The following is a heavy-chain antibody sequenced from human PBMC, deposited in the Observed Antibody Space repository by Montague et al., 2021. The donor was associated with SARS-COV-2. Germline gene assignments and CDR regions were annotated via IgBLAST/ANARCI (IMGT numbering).Heavy chain of an antibody. CDR2: IYYSGST. V-gene: IGHV4-39*07. CDR1: GASISSRSYY. CDR3: ARGSGCSGGSCYSEWDPYYYYGMDV. D-gene: IGHD2-15*01. J-gene: IGHJ6*02. Sequence: SETLSLTCTVSGASISSRSYYGGWIRQPPGKGLEWIGSIYYSGSTYYNPSLKSRVTISVDTSKNQFSLKLSSVTAADTAVYYCARGSGCSGGSCYSEWDPYYYYGMDVWGQGTTVTVSS.